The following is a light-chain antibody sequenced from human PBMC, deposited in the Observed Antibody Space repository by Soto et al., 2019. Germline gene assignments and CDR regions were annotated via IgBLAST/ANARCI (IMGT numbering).Light chain of an antibody. V-gene: IGKV3-20*01. Sequence: EIVLTQSPGTLSLSPGERATLSCRASQSVSSSYLAWYQQKPGQAPRLLIYGASSRATGIPDRLSGSGSGTDFTLTISRLEPEDFAVYYCQHYGSSPYTFGQGIELEIK. CDR2: GAS. J-gene: IGKJ2*01. CDR3: QHYGSSPYT. CDR1: QSVSSSY.